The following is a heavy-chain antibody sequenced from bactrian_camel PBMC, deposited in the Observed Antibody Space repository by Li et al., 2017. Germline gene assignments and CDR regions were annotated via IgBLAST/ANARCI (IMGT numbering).Heavy chain of an antibody. CDR3: AAERSIAPDRRLWESAFGY. J-gene: IGHJ6*01. V-gene: IGHV3S53*01. D-gene: IGHD7*01. CDR1: GNHRM. CDR2: LGDDGST. Sequence: VQLVESGGGSAQIGGSLRLSCVVSGNHRMVAWFRQGPGRTREGVAGLGDDGSTSYAKFAEGRCTISQDNAKNTVCLQMDSLMPEDSAVYFCAAERSIAPDRRLWESAFGYFGQGTQVTVS.